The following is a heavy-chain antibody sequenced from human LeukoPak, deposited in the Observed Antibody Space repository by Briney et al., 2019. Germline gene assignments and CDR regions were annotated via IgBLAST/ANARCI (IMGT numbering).Heavy chain of an antibody. CDR3: ARDYYGDYVFDY. J-gene: IGHJ4*02. CDR2: ISSSGSYI. CDR1: GFTFSSYS. D-gene: IGHD4-17*01. Sequence: GSLRLSCAASGFTFSSYSMNWVRQAPGKGLEWVSSISSSGSYIYYADSVKGRFTISRDNAKISLDLQMNSLRADDTAVYYCARDYYGDYVFDYWGQGALVTVSS. V-gene: IGHV3-21*01.